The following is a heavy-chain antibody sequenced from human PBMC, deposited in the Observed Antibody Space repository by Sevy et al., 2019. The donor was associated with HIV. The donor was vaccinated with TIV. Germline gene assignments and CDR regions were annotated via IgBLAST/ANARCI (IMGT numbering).Heavy chain of an antibody. CDR3: ARDRLSSLRSPDFDY. V-gene: IGHV4-4*07. J-gene: IGHJ4*02. CDR2: IYTSGST. D-gene: IGHD3-16*02. CDR1: GGSISSYY. Sequence: TLSLTCTVSGGSISSYYWSWIRQPAGKGLEWIGRIYTSGSTNYNPSLKSRVTMSVDTSKNQFSLKLSSVTAADTAVYYCARDRLSSLRSPDFDYWGQGTLVTVSS.